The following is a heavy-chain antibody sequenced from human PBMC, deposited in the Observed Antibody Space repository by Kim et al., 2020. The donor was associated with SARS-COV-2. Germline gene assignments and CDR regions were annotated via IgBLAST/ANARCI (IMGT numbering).Heavy chain of an antibody. CDR2: IYYSGST. V-gene: IGHV4-59*01. J-gene: IGHJ1*01. Sequence: SETLSLTCTVSGGSISSYYWSWIRQPPGKGLEWIGYIYYSGSTNYNPSLESRVTISLDRSKNQFSLKLNSVTAADTAVYYCESGASCAGDCYSESHHWGQGTLVTVSS. CDR3: ESGASCAGDCYSESHH. D-gene: IGHD2-21*02. CDR1: GGSISSYY.